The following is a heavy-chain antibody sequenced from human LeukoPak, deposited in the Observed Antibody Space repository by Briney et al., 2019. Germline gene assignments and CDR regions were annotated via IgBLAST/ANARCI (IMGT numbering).Heavy chain of an antibody. CDR3: ARLTVRVDP. CDR2: INPSGGST. Sequence: ASVKVSCKASGYTFTRYYMHWVRQAPGQGLEWMGIINPSGGSTSYAQKFQGRVTITADESTSTAYMELSSLRSEDTAVYYCARLTVRVDPWGQGTLVTVSS. J-gene: IGHJ5*02. V-gene: IGHV1-46*01. CDR1: GYTFTRYY. D-gene: IGHD3-10*01.